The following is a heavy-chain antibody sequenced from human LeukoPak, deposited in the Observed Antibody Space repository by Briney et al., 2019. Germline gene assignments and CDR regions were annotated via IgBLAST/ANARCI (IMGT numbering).Heavy chain of an antibody. CDR3: AKGSSRPPNAFDI. D-gene: IGHD6-6*01. CDR2: ISSSGSAK. CDR1: GFTFSNYG. V-gene: IGHV3-48*02. Sequence: GGSLRLSCAASGFTFSNYGLNWVRQAPGKGLEWVSHISSSGSAKYYADSVKGRFTISRDNAKNSLYLQMNSLRDEDTAVYYCAKGSSRPPNAFDIWGQGTLVTVSS. J-gene: IGHJ3*02.